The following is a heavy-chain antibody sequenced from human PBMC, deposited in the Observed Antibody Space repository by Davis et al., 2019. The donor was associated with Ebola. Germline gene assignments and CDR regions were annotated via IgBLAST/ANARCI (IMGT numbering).Heavy chain of an antibody. Sequence: GGSLRLSCAASGFSFSTYAVTWVRQAPGKGLEWVSAISGTGGSTYYTESVKGRFTISRDNSKNTLYLQMNSLRAEDTAIYYCAKDTSNVWFDVWGQGTMVTVSS. CDR3: AKDTSNVWFDV. J-gene: IGHJ3*01. V-gene: IGHV3-23*01. D-gene: IGHD6-19*01. CDR1: GFSFSTYA. CDR2: ISGTGGST.